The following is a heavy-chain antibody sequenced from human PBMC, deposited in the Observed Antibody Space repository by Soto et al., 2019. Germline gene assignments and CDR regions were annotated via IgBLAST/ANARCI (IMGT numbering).Heavy chain of an antibody. V-gene: IGHV3-23*01. Sequence: LRLSCAASGFTFTNYAMSWVCRAPGRGLEWFSTITGDGIDTYHADSVKGRFTISRDNSKNTLYLQMNSLRAEDTAVYYCAKDLGYCSGGSCTGYYYYYGMDVWGQGTTVTVSS. J-gene: IGHJ6*02. CDR3: AKDLGYCSGGSCTGYYYYYGMDV. D-gene: IGHD2-15*01. CDR2: ITGDGIDT. CDR1: GFTFTNYA.